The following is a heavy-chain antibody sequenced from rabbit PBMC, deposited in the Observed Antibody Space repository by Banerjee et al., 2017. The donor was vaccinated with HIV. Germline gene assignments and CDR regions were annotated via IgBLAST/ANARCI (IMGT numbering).Heavy chain of an antibody. Sequence: QSLEESGGDLVKPGASLTLTCTASGFSFSSSYWICWVRQAPGKGLEWIGCIYAGSSGTTTYASWAKGRFTISKTSSTTVTLQMTSLTAADTATYFCARQIYGDLWGQGTLVTVS. D-gene: IGHD3-1*01. J-gene: IGHJ4*01. CDR1: GFSFSSSYW. V-gene: IGHV1S40*01. CDR2: IYAGSSGTT. CDR3: ARQIYGDL.